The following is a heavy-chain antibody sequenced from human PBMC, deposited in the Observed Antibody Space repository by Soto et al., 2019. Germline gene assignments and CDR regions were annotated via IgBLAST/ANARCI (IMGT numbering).Heavy chain of an antibody. J-gene: IGHJ3*02. CDR1: GFTFSSYA. CDR2: ITGNDGST. V-gene: IGHV3-23*01. CDR3: AKRNYYDYDAFDI. Sequence: EVPLLESGGGLVQPGGSLRLSCAASGFTFSSYAMSWVRQAPGKGLEWVSAITGNDGSTFYADSVKGRFTISRDNSKNTLYMQMNGLRAEDTAVYYCAKRNYYDYDAFDIWGQGTMVTVSS. D-gene: IGHD3-22*01.